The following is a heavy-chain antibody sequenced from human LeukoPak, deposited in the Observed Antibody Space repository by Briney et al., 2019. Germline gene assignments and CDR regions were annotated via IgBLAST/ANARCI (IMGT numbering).Heavy chain of an antibody. Sequence: GGSLRLSCAASGFTFSSYAISWVRQAPGKGLEWVSAISGSGGSTYYADSVKGRFTISRDNSKNTLYLQMNSLRAEDTAVYYCAKGTPFDWLFYVDYWGQGNLVTVSS. CDR1: GFTFSSYA. D-gene: IGHD3-9*01. J-gene: IGHJ4*02. V-gene: IGHV3-23*01. CDR3: AKGTPFDWLFYVDY. CDR2: ISGSGGST.